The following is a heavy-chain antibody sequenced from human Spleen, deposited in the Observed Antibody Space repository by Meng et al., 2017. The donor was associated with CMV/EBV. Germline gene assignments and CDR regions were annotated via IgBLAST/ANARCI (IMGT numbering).Heavy chain of an antibody. CDR1: GFTFSGYG. CDR3: ARNGPWLGVVVERYYLDC. CDR2: IRYDGSSK. J-gene: IGHJ4*02. V-gene: IGHV3-30*02. Sequence: GGSLRLSCAASGFTFSGYGMHWVRQAPGKGLEWVAFIRYDGSSKYYGDSVKGRFTISRDNSNNMMYLQMNSLRTEDTAVYYCARNGPWLGVVVERYYLDCWGQGTLVT. D-gene: IGHD2-15*01.